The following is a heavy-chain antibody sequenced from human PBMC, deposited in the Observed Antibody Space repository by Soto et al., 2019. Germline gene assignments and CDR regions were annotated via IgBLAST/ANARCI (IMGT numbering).Heavy chain of an antibody. V-gene: IGHV4-30-4*01. CDR1: GASIRNCDYY. Sequence: PSETLSLTCTASGASIRNCDYYWGWIRHPPGKGLDWIGYVYYSGTTYSHPSLNSRVSISVDTSENQFSLRLTSVTAADTAVYYCVTVNLVGAAYYFDYWGPGTLVTVS. CDR2: VYYSGTT. CDR3: VTVNLVGAAYYFDY. D-gene: IGHD1-26*01. J-gene: IGHJ4*02.